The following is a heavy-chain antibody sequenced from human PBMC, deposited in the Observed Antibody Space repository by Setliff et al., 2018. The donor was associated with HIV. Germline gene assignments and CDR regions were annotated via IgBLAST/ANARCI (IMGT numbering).Heavy chain of an antibody. D-gene: IGHD2-2*01. CDR1: GGSISSSHDF. J-gene: IGHJ4*02. V-gene: IGHV4-39*07. CDR2: ISYGGIT. CDR3: ARHVVALGIVVLPAGALDF. Sequence: SETLSLTCTVSGGSISSSHDFWNWIRQPPGKGLEWIGAISYGGITYYNPSLTSRVTISVDTSKNQFSLKVTSVTAADTAVYYCARHVVALGIVVLPAGALDFWGPGTLVTVSS.